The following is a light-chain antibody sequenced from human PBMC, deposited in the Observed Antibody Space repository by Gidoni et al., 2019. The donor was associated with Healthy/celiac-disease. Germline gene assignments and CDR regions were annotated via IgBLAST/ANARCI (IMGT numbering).Light chain of an antibody. CDR1: QCISSY. J-gene: IGKJ4*01. Sequence: IQLTPSPSFLSASVGDRVTITCRDSQCISSYLAWYQQKPGKAPKLLIYAASTLQSGVPSRFSGSGSGTEFTLTISSMQPEDFATYYCQQLNSYPHTFGGGTKVEIK. CDR3: QQLNSYPHT. V-gene: IGKV1-9*01. CDR2: AAS.